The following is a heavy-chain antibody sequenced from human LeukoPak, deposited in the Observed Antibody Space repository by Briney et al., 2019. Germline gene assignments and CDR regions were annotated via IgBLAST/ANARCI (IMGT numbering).Heavy chain of an antibody. CDR1: GYTFTSYF. CDR2: INPSGAST. CDR3: ARETPGTGAFDY. V-gene: IGHV1-46*01. D-gene: IGHD3/OR15-3a*01. J-gene: IGHJ4*02. Sequence: ASVKVSCKTSGYTFTSYFIHWVRQAPAQGLEWMGIINPSGASTSYAQRFQGRVTMTRDMSTSTVYMELSSLRSEDTAVHYCARETPGTGAFDYWGQGTLVTVSS.